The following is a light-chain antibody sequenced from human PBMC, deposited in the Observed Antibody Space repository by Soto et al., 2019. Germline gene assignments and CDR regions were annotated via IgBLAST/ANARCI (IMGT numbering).Light chain of an antibody. Sequence: MTNPPTTASAAVGDRVTSXXRDSKSISSWLAWYQQKPGKPPQVXIYDASTLEPGVPSRLSGGGSGTEFTLTISSLHPDEFATYYCQRWWTYPLRSGGGTSVDI. V-gene: IGKV1-5*01. CDR1: KSISSW. CDR2: DAS. CDR3: QRWWTYPLR. J-gene: IGKJ4*02.